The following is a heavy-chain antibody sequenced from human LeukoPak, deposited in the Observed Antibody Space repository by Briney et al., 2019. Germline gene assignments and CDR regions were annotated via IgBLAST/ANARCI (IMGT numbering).Heavy chain of an antibody. D-gene: IGHD3-22*01. V-gene: IGHV1-18*01. Sequence: GASVNLSCKASGYSFTIYGISWVRQAPGQGLEWVGWKSAYNGDTTYTQKLQGSVTMTTETSTSTAYMELRRLRSDDTAVYFCARVPTHYDGSGYQLYYFHYWGQGSLVTVSS. CDR2: KSAYNGDT. J-gene: IGHJ4*02. CDR1: GYSFTIYG. CDR3: ARVPTHYDGSGYQLYYFHY.